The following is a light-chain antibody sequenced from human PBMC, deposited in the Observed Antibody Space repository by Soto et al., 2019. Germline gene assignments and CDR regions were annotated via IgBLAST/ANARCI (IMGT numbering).Light chain of an antibody. CDR2: EVT. J-gene: IGLJ3*02. Sequence: QSVLTQPPSASWSPGQSVTISCTGTSSDVGGYNYVSWYQQYPGRAPKLMIYEVTKRPSGVPDRFSGSKSGNTASLTVSGLQAEDEAVYYCSSYAASNNFYFVFGGGTKVTVL. CDR1: SSDVGGYNY. V-gene: IGLV2-8*01. CDR3: SSYAASNNFYFV.